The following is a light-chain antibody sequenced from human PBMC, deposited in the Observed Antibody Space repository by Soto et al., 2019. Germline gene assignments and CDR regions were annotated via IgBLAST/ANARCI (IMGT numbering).Light chain of an antibody. V-gene: IGKV3-11*01. J-gene: IGKJ5*01. CDR3: QQRSNWPPIT. CDR2: DAS. Sequence: EIVLTQSPATLSLSPGERATLCCRASQSVSSYLAWYQQKPGQAPRLLIYDASNRATGIPARFSGSGSGTDFTLTISSLETEDFAVYYCQQRSNWPPITFGQGTRLEIK. CDR1: QSVSSY.